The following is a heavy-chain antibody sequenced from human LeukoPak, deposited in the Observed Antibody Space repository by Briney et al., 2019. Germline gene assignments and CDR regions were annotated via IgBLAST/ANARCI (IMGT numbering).Heavy chain of an antibody. CDR1: GGSTSSSSYY. CDR2: IYYSGST. Sequence: SETLSLTCTVSGGSTSSSSYYWGWIRQPPGKGLEWIGSIYYSGSTYYNPSLKSRVTISVDTSKNQFSLKLSSVTAADTAVYYCAREDRYYDSSGYYPLFDYWGQGTLVTVSS. D-gene: IGHD3-22*01. V-gene: IGHV4-39*02. CDR3: AREDRYYDSSGYYPLFDY. J-gene: IGHJ4*02.